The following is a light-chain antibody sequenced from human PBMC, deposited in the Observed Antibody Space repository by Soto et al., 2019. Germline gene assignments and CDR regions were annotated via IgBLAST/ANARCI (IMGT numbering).Light chain of an antibody. J-gene: IGKJ3*01. CDR2: GAS. Sequence: EIVLTQSPGTPSLSPGERATLSCRASQSVSSSFLAWYQQRPGQAPRLLILGASYRATGIPDRFSGSGSGTDFTLTISRLEAEDFAVYYCQHYGNSPPEYTFGPGTNVDSK. V-gene: IGKV3-20*01. CDR3: QHYGNSPPEYT. CDR1: QSVSSSF.